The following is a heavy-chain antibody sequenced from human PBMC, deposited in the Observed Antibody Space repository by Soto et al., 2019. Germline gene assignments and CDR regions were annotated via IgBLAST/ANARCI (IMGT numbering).Heavy chain of an antibody. J-gene: IGHJ4*02. V-gene: IGHV4-30-4*08. D-gene: IGHD3-9*01. Sequence: LRLSCAASGFTFSNYVMSWVRQAPGKGLEWVGYIYYSGSTYYNPSLKSRVTISVDTSKNQFSLKLSSVTAADTAVYYCARESRANILTGHTLDYWGQGTLVTVSS. CDR1: GFTFSNYV. CDR2: IYYSGST. CDR3: ARESRANILTGHTLDY.